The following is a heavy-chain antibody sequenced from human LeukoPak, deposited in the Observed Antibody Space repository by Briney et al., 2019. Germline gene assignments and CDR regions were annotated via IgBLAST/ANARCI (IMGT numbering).Heavy chain of an antibody. J-gene: IGHJ4*02. CDR3: AKSPPITMIVVVPFYYFDY. D-gene: IGHD3-22*01. CDR2: ISGSGGST. CDR1: GFTFSSYA. Sequence: AGGSLRLSCAASGFTFSSYAMSWVRQAPGRGLEWVSAISGSGGSTYYADSVKGRFTISRDNSKNTLYLQMNSLRAEDTAVYYCAKSPPITMIVVVPFYYFDYWGQGTLVTVSS. V-gene: IGHV3-23*01.